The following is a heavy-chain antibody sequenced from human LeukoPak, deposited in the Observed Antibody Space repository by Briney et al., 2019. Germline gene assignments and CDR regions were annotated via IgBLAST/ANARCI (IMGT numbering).Heavy chain of an antibody. CDR3: ARMTTGAS. V-gene: IGHV3-30-3*01. CDR1: GFTFSSYA. J-gene: IGHJ5*02. CDR2: ISYDGSNK. D-gene: IGHD4-11*01. Sequence: PGGSLRLSCAASGFTFSSYAMHWVRQAPGKGLEWVAVISYDGSNKYYADSVKGRFTISRDNSKNTLYLQMNSLRAEDTAVYYCARMTTGASWGRGTLVTVSS.